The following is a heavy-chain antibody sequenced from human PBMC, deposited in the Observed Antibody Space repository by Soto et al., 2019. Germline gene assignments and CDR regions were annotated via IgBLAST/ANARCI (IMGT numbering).Heavy chain of an antibody. J-gene: IGHJ4*02. Sequence: SLRLSCVSSGFCLDRYGLDGARRAPSKGLEWVAVIWYDGSNKYYADSVKGRFTISRDNSKNTLYLQMNSLRAEDTAVYYCVRDGWGPYTDGYPPHRVYFDYWGQGTLVTVSS. V-gene: IGHV3-33*07. CDR3: VRDGWGPYTDGYPPHRVYFDY. D-gene: IGHD5-18*01. CDR1: GFCLDRYG. CDR2: IWYDGSNK.